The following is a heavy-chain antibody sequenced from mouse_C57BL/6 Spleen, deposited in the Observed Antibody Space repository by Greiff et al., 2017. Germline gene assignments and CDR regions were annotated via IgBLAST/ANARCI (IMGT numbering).Heavy chain of an antibody. CDR3: AREGLGRGYAMDY. J-gene: IGHJ4*01. CDR2: IHPNSGST. V-gene: IGHV1-64*01. D-gene: IGHD4-1*01. CDR1: GYTFTSYW. Sequence: QVQLQQPGAELVKPGASVKLSCKASGYTFTSYWMHWVKQRPGQGLEWIGMIHPNSGSTNYNEKFKSKATLTVDKSSSTAYMQLSSLTSEDSAVYYCAREGLGRGYAMDYWGQGTSVTVSS.